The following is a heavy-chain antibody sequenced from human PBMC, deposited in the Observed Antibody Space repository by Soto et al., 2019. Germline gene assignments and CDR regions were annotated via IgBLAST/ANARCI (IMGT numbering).Heavy chain of an antibody. CDR1: GYTFTSYG. CDR3: ARFRGYYDSSGYNHNWFDP. Sequence: ASVKVSCKASGYTFTSYGISWVRQAPGQGLEWMGWIGAYNGNTNYAQKLQGRVTMTTDTSTSTAYMELRSLRSDDTAVYYCARFRGYYDSSGYNHNWFDPWGQGTLVTVSS. D-gene: IGHD3-22*01. V-gene: IGHV1-18*01. J-gene: IGHJ5*02. CDR2: IGAYNGNT.